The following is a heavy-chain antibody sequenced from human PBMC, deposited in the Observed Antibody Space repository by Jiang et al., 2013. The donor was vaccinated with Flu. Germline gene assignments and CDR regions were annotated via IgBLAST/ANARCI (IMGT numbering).Heavy chain of an antibody. D-gene: IGHD3-16*01. V-gene: IGHV4-39*01. CDR2: ISYSGST. Sequence: GPGLVKPLETLSLNCTVSGGSIKSNNYYWGWIRQPPGKGLEWIGSISYSGSTYYNPSLKSRVTISVDTSKNQLSLNLRSVTAADTAGYYCARQAYSYTYHWFDTWGQGTLVTVSS. J-gene: IGHJ5*02. CDR1: GGSIKSNNYY. CDR3: ARQAYSYTYHWFDT.